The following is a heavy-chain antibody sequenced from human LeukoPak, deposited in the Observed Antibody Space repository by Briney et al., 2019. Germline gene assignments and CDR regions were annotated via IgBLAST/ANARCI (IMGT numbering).Heavy chain of an antibody. V-gene: IGHV3-23*01. CDR1: GFTFSSYA. J-gene: IGHJ4*02. Sequence: GGSLRPSCAASGFTFSSYAMSWVRQAPGKGLEWVSVISGSGGKTYYADSVKGRFTISRDNSKNTLYLQMNSLRAEDTAVYYCAKALVPYCSGGSCYSFDYWGQGTLVTVSS. D-gene: IGHD2-15*01. CDR2: ISGSGGKT. CDR3: AKALVPYCSGGSCYSFDY.